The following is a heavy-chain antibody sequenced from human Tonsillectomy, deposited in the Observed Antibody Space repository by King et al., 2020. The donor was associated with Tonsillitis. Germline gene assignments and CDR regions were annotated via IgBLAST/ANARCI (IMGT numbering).Heavy chain of an antibody. CDR2: ITCSSGLT. Sequence: QLVQSGGGLVQPGRSLRLSCGASGVTFDDYAMHWVRPAPGRGLEWVSGITCSSGLTGYADYGKGRFIISRDNAKNSLYLQMNSMRDEETALYYCARGPLNGHYVGYFDYWGQGALVTVSS. D-gene: IGHD3-10*02. V-gene: IGHV3-9*01. CDR3: ARGPLNGHYVGYFDY. CDR1: GVTFDDYA. J-gene: IGHJ4*02.